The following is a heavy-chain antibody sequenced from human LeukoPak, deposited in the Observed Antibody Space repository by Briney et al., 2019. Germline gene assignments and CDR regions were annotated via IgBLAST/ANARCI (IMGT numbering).Heavy chain of an antibody. D-gene: IGHD3-3*01. CDR2: IYYSGNT. V-gene: IGHV4-59*01. CDR1: GGSISSYY. J-gene: IGHJ4*02. Sequence: SETLSLTCTVSGGSISSYYWSWIRQPPGKGLEWIGYIYYSGNTNYNPSFKSRVTISVDTSKNQFSLKLSSVTAADTAVYYCARAQGDFWSGYSIDYWGQGTLVTVSS. CDR3: ARAQGDFWSGYSIDY.